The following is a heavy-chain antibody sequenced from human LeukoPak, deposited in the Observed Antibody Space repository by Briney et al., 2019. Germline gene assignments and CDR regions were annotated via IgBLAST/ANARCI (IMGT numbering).Heavy chain of an antibody. V-gene: IGHV3-23*01. D-gene: IGHD2-15*01. CDR1: GFTFSNTA. J-gene: IGHJ4*02. Sequence: QSGGSLRLSCAASGFTFSNTAISWVRQAPGKGLEWVSAIRADGDSKFYADSVKGRFTISRDNSKNTLYLEMNSLRGEDTALYYCAKLIGSSSDIGWGRGTLVTVSS. CDR3: AKLIGSSSDIG. CDR2: IRADGDSK.